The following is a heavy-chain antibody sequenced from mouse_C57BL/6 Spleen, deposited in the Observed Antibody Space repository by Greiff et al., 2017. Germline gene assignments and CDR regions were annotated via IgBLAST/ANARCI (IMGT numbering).Heavy chain of an antibody. CDR1: GYTFTSYW. CDR2: IYPGSGST. Sequence: QVQLQQPGAELVKPGASVKMSCKASGYTFTSYWITWVKQRPGQGLEWIGDIYPGSGSTNYNEKFKSKATLTVDTSSITAYMQLSSLTSEDSAVYYCSREGFITTAHWYFDVWGTGTTVTVSS. CDR3: SREGFITTAHWYFDV. J-gene: IGHJ1*03. V-gene: IGHV1-55*01. D-gene: IGHD1-1*01.